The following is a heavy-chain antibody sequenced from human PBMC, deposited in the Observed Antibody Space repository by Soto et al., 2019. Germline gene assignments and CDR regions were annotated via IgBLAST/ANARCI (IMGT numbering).Heavy chain of an antibody. J-gene: IGHJ3*02. CDR3: AKDSELRYFDWSPSDAFDI. V-gene: IGHV3-11*01. D-gene: IGHD3-9*01. Sequence: GGSLRLSCAASGFSFSDYYMSWIRQAPGKGLEWISYISSSGDTEYYADSVKGRFTISRANSKNSLYLQMNSLRADDTAVYYCAKDSELRYFDWSPSDAFDIWGQGTMVTVSS. CDR2: ISSSGDTE. CDR1: GFSFSDYY.